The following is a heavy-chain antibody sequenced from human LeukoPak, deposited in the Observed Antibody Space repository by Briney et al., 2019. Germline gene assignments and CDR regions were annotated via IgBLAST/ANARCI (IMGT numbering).Heavy chain of an antibody. D-gene: IGHD5-18*01. CDR2: INPSGGST. CDR1: GYTFTSYY. CDR3: ARDPGELWLLFYYYYGMDV. V-gene: IGHV1-46*01. J-gene: IGHJ6*02. Sequence: AASVKVSCKASGYTFTSYYMHWVRQAPGQGLEWMGIINPSGGSTSYAQKFQGRVTMTRDTSTSTVYMELSSPRSEDTAVYYCARDPGELWLLFYYYYGMDVWGQGTTVTVSS.